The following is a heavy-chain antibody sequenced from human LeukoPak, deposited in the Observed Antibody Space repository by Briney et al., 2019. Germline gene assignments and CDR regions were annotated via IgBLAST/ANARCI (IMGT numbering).Heavy chain of an antibody. J-gene: IGHJ5*02. CDR3: ARKVSDSSGFTNWFDP. CDR2: IYYSGST. D-gene: IGHD3-22*01. CDR1: GGSISSYY. V-gene: IGHV4-59*01. Sequence: PETLSLTCTVSGGSISSYYWSWIRQPPGKGLEWIGYIYYSGSTNYNPSLKSRVTISVDTSKNQFSLKLSSVTAADTAVYYCARKVSDSSGFTNWFDPWGQGTLVTVSS.